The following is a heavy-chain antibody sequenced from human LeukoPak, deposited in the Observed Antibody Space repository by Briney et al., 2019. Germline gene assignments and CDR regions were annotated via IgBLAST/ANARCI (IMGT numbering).Heavy chain of an antibody. CDR1: GGSISTYY. J-gene: IGHJ3*02. CDR2: VYHSGNI. CDR3: ARLSDFYDAFDI. V-gene: IGHV4-59*08. D-gene: IGHD2/OR15-2a*01. Sequence: PSETLSLTCTVSGGSISTYYWSWIRQPPGKGLEWIASVYHSGNINYNPSLKSRVTISVDTSKNQFSLKLSSVTAADTAVYYCARLSDFYDAFDIWGQGTMVTVSS.